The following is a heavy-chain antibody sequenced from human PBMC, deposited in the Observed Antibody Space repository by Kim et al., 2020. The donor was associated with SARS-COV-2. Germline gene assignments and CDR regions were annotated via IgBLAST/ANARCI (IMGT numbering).Heavy chain of an antibody. CDR3: AIGSHKQLKTKPRAFDY. Sequence: SQTLSLTCAISGDSVSSNSAAWNWIRQSPSRGLEWLGRTYYRSKWYNDYAVSVKSRITINPDTSKNQFSLQLNSVTPEDTAVYYCAIGSHKQLKTKPRAFDYWGQGTLVTVSS. D-gene: IGHD6-6*01. CDR1: GDSVSSNSAA. V-gene: IGHV6-1*01. J-gene: IGHJ4*02. CDR2: TYYRSKWYN.